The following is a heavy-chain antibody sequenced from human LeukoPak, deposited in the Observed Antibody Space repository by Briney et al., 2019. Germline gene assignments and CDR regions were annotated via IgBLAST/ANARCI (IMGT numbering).Heavy chain of an antibody. D-gene: IGHD3-10*01. CDR2: IWNDGSNK. CDR3: VGAPYYYASGTFSPFDY. V-gene: IGHV3-33*08. Sequence: GGSLRLSCAASGFTFSTYGMHWVRQAPGKGLEWVAVIWNDGSNKYYADSVKGRFTISRDNSKNTLYPQMNTLRAEDTALYFCVGAPYYYASGTFSPFDYWGQGTLVTVSS. J-gene: IGHJ4*02. CDR1: GFTFSTYG.